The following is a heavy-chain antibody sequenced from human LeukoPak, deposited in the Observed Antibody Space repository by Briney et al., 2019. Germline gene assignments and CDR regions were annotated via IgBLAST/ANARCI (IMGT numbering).Heavy chain of an antibody. CDR2: ISGSGGST. CDR3: AFTGRERYCSSTSCYSGYY. CDR1: GFTFSSYA. Sequence: SGGSLRLSCAASGFTFSSYAMSWVRQAPGKGLEWVSAISGSGGSTYYADSVKGRFTISRDNSKNTLYLQMNSLRAEDTAVYCCAFTGRERYCSSTSCYSGYYWGQGTLVTVSS. D-gene: IGHD2-2*01. V-gene: IGHV3-23*01. J-gene: IGHJ4*02.